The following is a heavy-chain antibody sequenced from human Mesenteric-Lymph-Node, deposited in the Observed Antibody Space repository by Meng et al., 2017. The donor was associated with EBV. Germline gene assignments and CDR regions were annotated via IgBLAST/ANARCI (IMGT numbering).Heavy chain of an antibody. V-gene: IGHV4-31*03. CDR3: ATNDNYRNDY. D-gene: IGHD5-24*01. CDR2: IYYTGHT. Sequence: QVQLQESVPGLVKSSQTLSLTCIVSGGSISSGNYYWNWIRQHPGKGLEWIGYIYYTGHTYYNPSLRSRVTISIDTSKNQFSLSLHSVTAADTAVYYCATNDNYRNDYWGQGTLVTVSS. CDR1: GGSISSGNYY. J-gene: IGHJ4*02.